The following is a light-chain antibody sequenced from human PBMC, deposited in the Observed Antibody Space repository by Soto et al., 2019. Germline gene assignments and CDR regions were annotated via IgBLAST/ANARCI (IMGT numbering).Light chain of an antibody. Sequence: EIVLIHSPVTLSLSPCERATLSSSATRSVNNFVAWYQQKPGQATSLLIADASNRATGIPDRFSGSGSGTDFTLTINSLEPEDFAVYFCHQRAGWPPTFGGGTKVDIK. V-gene: IGKV3-11*01. CDR2: DAS. J-gene: IGKJ4*01. CDR3: HQRAGWPPT. CDR1: RSVNNF.